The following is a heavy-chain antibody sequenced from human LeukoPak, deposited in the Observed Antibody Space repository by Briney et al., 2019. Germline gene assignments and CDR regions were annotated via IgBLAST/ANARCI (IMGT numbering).Heavy chain of an antibody. CDR3: ARVNGDFWIPHDAFDI. V-gene: IGHV1-18*01. CDR2: ISAYNGNT. Sequence: ASVKVSCKASGYTFTSYGISWVRQAPGQGLEWMGWISAYNGNTNYAQKLQGRVTMTTDTSTSTAYMELRSLRSDDTAVYYCARVNGDFWIPHDAFDIWGQGTMVTVSS. D-gene: IGHD3-3*01. J-gene: IGHJ3*02. CDR1: GYTFTSYG.